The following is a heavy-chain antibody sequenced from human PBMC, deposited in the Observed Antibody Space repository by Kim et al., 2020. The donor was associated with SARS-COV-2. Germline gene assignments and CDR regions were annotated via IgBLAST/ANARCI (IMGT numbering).Heavy chain of an antibody. CDR3: SGRSDSYYYYYGMDV. CDR2: IYYSGST. Sequence: SETLSLTCTVSGGSISSYYWSWIRQPPGKGLEWIGYIYYSGSTNYNPSLKSRVTISVDTSKNQFSLKLSSVTAADTAVYYCSGRSDSYYYYYGMDVWGQG. D-gene: IGHD3-3*01. V-gene: IGHV4-59*08. CDR1: GGSISSYY. J-gene: IGHJ6*02.